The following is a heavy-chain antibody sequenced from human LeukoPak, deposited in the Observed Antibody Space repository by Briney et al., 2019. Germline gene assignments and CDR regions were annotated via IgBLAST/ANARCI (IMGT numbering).Heavy chain of an antibody. J-gene: IGHJ4*02. V-gene: IGHV3-74*03. D-gene: IGHD5-12*01. CDR3: AREGRVSGYDFDC. CDR2: INSDGSSI. CDR1: GFTFSNYW. Sequence: GGSLRLSCAASGFTFSNYWMHWVRQAPGKGLVWVSRINSDGSSITYADSVKGRFTISRDNAKSTLYLQMNSLRVEDTAVYYCAREGRVSGYDFDCWGQGTLVTVSS.